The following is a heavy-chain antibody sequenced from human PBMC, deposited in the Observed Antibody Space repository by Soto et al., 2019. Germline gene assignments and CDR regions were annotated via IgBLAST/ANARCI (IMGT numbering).Heavy chain of an antibody. V-gene: IGHV1-3*01. D-gene: IGHD2-2*01. Sequence: ASLKVSCKASGYTFTGYAIHWVRQAPGQRHEWMGWINGGNGDTKYSQKFQGRVTITRDTSASTAYMELTSLGSEDTAVYHCARGYCSSTSCQYYFDFWGQGTLVTVSS. CDR1: GYTFTGYA. CDR3: ARGYCSSTSCQYYFDF. CDR2: INGGNGDT. J-gene: IGHJ4*02.